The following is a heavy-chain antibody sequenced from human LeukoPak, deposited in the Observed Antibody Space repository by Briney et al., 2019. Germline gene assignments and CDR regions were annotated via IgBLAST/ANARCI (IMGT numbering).Heavy chain of an antibody. D-gene: IGHD4-11*01. CDR1: GGSIGSYY. Sequence: SETLSLTCTISGGSIGSYYWSWIRQPPGRGLEWIGYIYYSGSTNYNPSLKTRVAISLDTSKNHLSLNLTSVTAADTAVYYCARHGGVYPHLYDYCSMDVWGQGTTVTVSS. V-gene: IGHV4-59*08. CDR3: ARHGGVYPHLYDYCSMDV. CDR2: IYYSGST. J-gene: IGHJ6*02.